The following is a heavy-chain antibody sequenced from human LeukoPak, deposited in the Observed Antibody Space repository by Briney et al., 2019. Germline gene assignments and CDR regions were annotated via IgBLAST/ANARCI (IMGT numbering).Heavy chain of an antibody. D-gene: IGHD2-15*01. CDR1: GVSISNTDYY. V-gene: IGHV4-30-4*01. Sequence: SETLSLTCTVSGVSISNTDYYWSWVRQPPGKGLEWIGYRYYSGNTYYNPPLKSRVDISIVTSKNQFFLKLSSVTAADTAVYYCYRGGIWGQGTLVTVSS. J-gene: IGHJ3*02. CDR3: YRGGI. CDR2: RYYSGNT.